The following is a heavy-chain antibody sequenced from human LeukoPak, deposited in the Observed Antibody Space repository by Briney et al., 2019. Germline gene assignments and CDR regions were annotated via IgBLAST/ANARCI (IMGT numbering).Heavy chain of an antibody. Sequence: SETLSLTCTVSGGSISSGGYYWSWIRQHPGKGREWIGYIYYSGSTYYNPALKSRVTIPVDTSKNQFSLKLSSVTAADTAVYYCARAVYCSSTSCYSPDAFDIWGQGTMVTVSS. CDR3: ARAVYCSSTSCYSPDAFDI. CDR1: GGSISSGGYY. V-gene: IGHV4-31*03. J-gene: IGHJ3*02. CDR2: IYYSGST. D-gene: IGHD2-2*01.